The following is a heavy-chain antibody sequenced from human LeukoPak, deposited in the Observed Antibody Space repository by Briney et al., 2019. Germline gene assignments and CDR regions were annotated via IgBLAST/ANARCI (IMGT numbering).Heavy chain of an antibody. CDR2: ISHSGST. CDR1: GDSINTYF. Sequence: PSETLSLTCNVSGDSINTYFWNWIRQPPGKGLEWLGYISHSGSTNYNPSPKSRLTMSVDMSKNQFSLRLTSATAADTAVYFCAKSGWLRRAFFQDWGQGILVTVSS. D-gene: IGHD6-19*01. J-gene: IGHJ1*01. CDR3: AKSGWLRRAFFQD. V-gene: IGHV4-59*01.